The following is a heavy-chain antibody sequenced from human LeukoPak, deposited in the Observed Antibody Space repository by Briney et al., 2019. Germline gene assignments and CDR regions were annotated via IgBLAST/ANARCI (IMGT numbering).Heavy chain of an antibody. CDR1: GFTFSSYS. D-gene: IGHD3-22*01. J-gene: IGHJ4*02. CDR3: ARVLHKRNYDSSAYYVF. Sequence: GGSLRLSCAASGFTFSSYSMNWVRQAPGKGLEWVSYISSSSTTIYYADSVKGRFTISRDNAKNSLYLQTNSLRAEDTAVYYCARVLHKRNYDSSAYYVFWGQGTLVTVSS. CDR2: ISSSSTTI. V-gene: IGHV3-48*01.